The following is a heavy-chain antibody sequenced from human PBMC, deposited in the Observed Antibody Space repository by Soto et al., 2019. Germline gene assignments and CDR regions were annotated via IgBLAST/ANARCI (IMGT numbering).Heavy chain of an antibody. Sequence: PGGSLRLSCAASGFTFSSYSMNWVRQAPGKGLEWVSYISSSSSTIYYADSVKGRFTISRDNAKNSLYLQMNSLRAEDTAVYYCARVDYDILTGYYARAEYFQQWGQGTLVTVSS. CDR2: ISSSSSTI. D-gene: IGHD3-9*01. V-gene: IGHV3-48*01. CDR3: ARVDYDILTGYYARAEYFQQ. CDR1: GFTFSSYS. J-gene: IGHJ1*01.